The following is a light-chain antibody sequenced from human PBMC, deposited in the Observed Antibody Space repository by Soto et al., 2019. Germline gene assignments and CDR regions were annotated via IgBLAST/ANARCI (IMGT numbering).Light chain of an antibody. Sequence: EIVLTQSPGTLSLSPGERATLSCRASQSVTNNYLDWFQQKPGQAPTLLIYGASIRAAGIPDRFSGSGSGTDFTLTIRRLEPEDFAVYYCQQYGSSPRTFGQGTKVDI. CDR2: GAS. CDR3: QQYGSSPRT. CDR1: QSVTNNY. J-gene: IGKJ1*01. V-gene: IGKV3-20*01.